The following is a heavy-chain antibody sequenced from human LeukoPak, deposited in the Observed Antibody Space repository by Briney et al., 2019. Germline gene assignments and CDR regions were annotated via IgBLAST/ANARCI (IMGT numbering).Heavy chain of an antibody. CDR3: ARHGKWLRYYFDY. V-gene: IGHV4-59*08. D-gene: IGHD5-12*01. J-gene: IGHJ4*02. CDR1: GGSISSYY. CDR2: IYYSGST. Sequence: PSETLSLTCTVSGGSISSYYWSWIRQPPGKGLEWIGHIYYSGSTNYNPSLKSRVTISVDTSKNQFSLKLSSVTAADTAVYYCARHGKWLRYYFDYWGQGTLVTVSS.